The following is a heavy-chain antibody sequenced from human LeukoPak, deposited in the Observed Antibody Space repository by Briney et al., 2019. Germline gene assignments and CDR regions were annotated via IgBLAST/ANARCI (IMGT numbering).Heavy chain of an antibody. Sequence: PGRSLRLSCAASGFTFSNYGMHWVRQAPGKGLEWVAVISYDGSNKYYADSVKGRFTISRDNSKNTLYLQMNSLRAEDTAVYYCARDRLYYYDSSGKFDYWGQGTLVTVSS. CDR3: ARDRLYYYDSSGKFDY. J-gene: IGHJ4*02. V-gene: IGHV3-30*03. CDR1: GFTFSNYG. D-gene: IGHD3-22*01. CDR2: ISYDGSNK.